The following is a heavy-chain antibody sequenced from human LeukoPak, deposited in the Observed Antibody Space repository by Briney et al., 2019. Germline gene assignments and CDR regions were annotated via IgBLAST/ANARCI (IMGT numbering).Heavy chain of an antibody. D-gene: IGHD1-14*01. Sequence: GGSLRLSCATSGFTFSKYWMSWVRQAPGKGLEWVANINQDGSEKYYVGSVKGRFTISRDNAKNSLYLQMDSLRAEDTAVYYCARDGNDGFDYWGQGTLVTVSS. CDR1: GFTFSKYW. J-gene: IGHJ4*02. V-gene: IGHV3-7*05. CDR3: ARDGNDGFDY. CDR2: INQDGSEK.